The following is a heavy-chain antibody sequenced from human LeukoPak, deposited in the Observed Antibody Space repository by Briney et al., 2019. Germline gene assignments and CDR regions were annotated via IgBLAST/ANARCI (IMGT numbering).Heavy chain of an antibody. CDR3: ARGIPYYYDSSGYSHYYYYYYMDV. Sequence: SETLSLTCAVYGGSFSGYYWSWLRQPPGKGLEWIGEINHSGSTNYKPSLMSRVTISVDTSKNQFSLKLSSVTAADTAVYYCARGIPYYYDSSGYSHYYYYYYMDVWGKGTTVTVSS. CDR1: GGSFSGYY. J-gene: IGHJ6*03. CDR2: INHSGST. V-gene: IGHV4-34*01. D-gene: IGHD3-22*01.